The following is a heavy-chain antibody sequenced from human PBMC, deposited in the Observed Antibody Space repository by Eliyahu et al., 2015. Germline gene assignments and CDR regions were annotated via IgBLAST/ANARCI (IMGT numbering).Heavy chain of an antibody. CDR2: ICGNDGST. D-gene: IGHD2/OR15-2a*01. Sequence: EVQLLXSGGGLVQPGGSLRLSCAASGFTFXNYAMSWVRQAPGKGLGWVSVICGNDGSTYYADSVRGRFTISRDNSENTLYLEMSSLRADDTAIYYCARGYSATCYSGSDSWGRGTLVTVSS. CDR3: ARGYSATCYSGSDS. CDR1: GFTFXNYA. V-gene: IGHV3-23*01. J-gene: IGHJ4*02.